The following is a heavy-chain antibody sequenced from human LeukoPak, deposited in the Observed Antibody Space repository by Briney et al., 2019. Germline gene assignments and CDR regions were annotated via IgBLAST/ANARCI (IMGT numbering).Heavy chain of an antibody. V-gene: IGHV4-61*01. CDR3: TVGGYYDSSGYYYAEDAFDI. J-gene: IGHJ3*02. D-gene: IGHD3-22*01. CDR1: GGSVSSGSYY. CDR2: IYYSGST. Sequence: SETLSLTCTVSGGSVSSGSYYWSWIRQPPGTGLECIGYIYYSGSTNYNPSLKSRVTISVDTSKNQFSLKLSSVTAADTAVYYCTVGGYYDSSGYYYAEDAFDIWGQGTMVTVSS.